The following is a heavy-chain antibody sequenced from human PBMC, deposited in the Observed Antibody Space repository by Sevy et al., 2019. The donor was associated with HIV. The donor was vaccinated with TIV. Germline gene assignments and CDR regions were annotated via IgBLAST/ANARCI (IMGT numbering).Heavy chain of an antibody. J-gene: IGHJ6*02. CDR1: GYTFTSYG. Sequence: ASVKVSCKASGYTFTSYGISWVRQAPGQGLEWMGWISAYNGNTNYAQKLQGRVTMTTDTSTSTAYMELRSLRSEDTAVYYCARAGGMDCSSTSCYALGAGDYYYGMDVWGQGTTVTVSS. D-gene: IGHD2-2*01. V-gene: IGHV1-18*01. CDR2: ISAYNGNT. CDR3: ARAGGMDCSSTSCYALGAGDYYYGMDV.